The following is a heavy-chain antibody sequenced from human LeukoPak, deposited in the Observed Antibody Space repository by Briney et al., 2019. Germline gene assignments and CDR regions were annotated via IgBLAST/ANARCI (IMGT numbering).Heavy chain of an antibody. CDR2: ISAYNGNT. J-gene: IGHJ4*02. Sequence: ASVKVSCKASGYTFTSYGISRVRQAPGQGLEWMGWISAYNGNTNYAQKLQGRVTMTTDTSTSTAYMELRSLRSDDTAVYYCARGRQWLVLSEFDYWGQGTLVTVSS. V-gene: IGHV1-18*01. CDR3: ARGRQWLVLSEFDY. CDR1: GYTFTSYG. D-gene: IGHD6-19*01.